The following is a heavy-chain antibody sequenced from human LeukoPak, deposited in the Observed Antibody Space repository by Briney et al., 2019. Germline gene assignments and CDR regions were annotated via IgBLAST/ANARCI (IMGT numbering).Heavy chain of an antibody. Sequence: GSLRLSCAASGFTFSSYGMHWVRQAPGKGLEWVAFIRHDGSNKYYADSVKGRFTISRDNSKNTLYLQMNSLRAEDTAVYYCAKEAGYSSSWHAFDIWGQGTMVTVSP. CDR1: GFTFSSYG. CDR2: IRHDGSNK. V-gene: IGHV3-30*02. D-gene: IGHD6-13*01. CDR3: AKEAGYSSSWHAFDI. J-gene: IGHJ3*02.